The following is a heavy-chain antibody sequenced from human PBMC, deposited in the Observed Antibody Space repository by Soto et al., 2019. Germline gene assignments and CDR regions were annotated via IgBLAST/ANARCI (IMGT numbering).Heavy chain of an antibody. CDR1: GGTFSSYT. CDR2: IIPILGIA. D-gene: IGHD2-2*01. V-gene: IGHV1-69*02. J-gene: IGHJ6*02. Sequence: QVQLVQSGAEVKKPGSSVKVSCKASGGTFSSYTISWVRQAPGQGLEWMGRIIPILGIANYAQKFQGRVTITADKSMSTAYMELSSLRSEDTAVYYCASYCSSTSCYLGMDVWGQGTTVTVSS. CDR3: ASYCSSTSCYLGMDV.